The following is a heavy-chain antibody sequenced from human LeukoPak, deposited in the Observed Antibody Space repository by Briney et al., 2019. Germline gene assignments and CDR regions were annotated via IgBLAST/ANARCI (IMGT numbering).Heavy chain of an antibody. CDR3: ARGNFDGDNWFDP. Sequence: SETLSLTCTVSGGSISSYYWSWIRQPPGKGLEWIGYIYYSGSTNYNPSLKSRVTISVDTSKNQFSLKLSSVTAADTAVYYCARGNFDGDNWFDPWGQGTLVTVSS. V-gene: IGHV4-59*01. J-gene: IGHJ5*02. CDR1: GGSISSYY. D-gene: IGHD3-9*01. CDR2: IYYSGST.